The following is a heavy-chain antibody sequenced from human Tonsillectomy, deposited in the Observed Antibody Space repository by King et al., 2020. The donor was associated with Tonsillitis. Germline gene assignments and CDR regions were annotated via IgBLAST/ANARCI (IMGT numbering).Heavy chain of an antibody. V-gene: IGHV1-18*04. D-gene: IGHD2-21*02. J-gene: IGHJ4*02. CDR2: VSAYNGDT. CDR3: AGDRGGGDYHCFDY. Sequence: QLVQSGAEVKKPGASVKVSCKGSGYTFTSYGISWVRQAPGQGLEWVGWVSAYNGDTNYAQTVQGRVTMTTDRSTRTAYMELKSLRSDDAAVYYCAGDRGGGDYHCFDYWGQGTLGTLFS. CDR1: GYTFTSYG.